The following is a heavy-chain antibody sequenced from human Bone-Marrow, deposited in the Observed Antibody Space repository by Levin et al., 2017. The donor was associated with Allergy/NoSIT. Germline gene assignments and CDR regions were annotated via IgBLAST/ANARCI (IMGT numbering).Heavy chain of an antibody. J-gene: IGHJ4*02. CDR1: GYIFTDYY. Sequence: GESLKISCKASGYIFTDYYIHWVRQAPGQGLEWMGWMHPNSGGTKSAQKFQGRVTMTRDTSISTAYMELSRLTSDDTAVYYCAKEGKAGSHGYGGNDFWGLGTLVTVSS. V-gene: IGHV1-2*02. D-gene: IGHD4-23*01. CDR2: MHPNSGGT. CDR3: AKEGKAGSHGYGGNDF.